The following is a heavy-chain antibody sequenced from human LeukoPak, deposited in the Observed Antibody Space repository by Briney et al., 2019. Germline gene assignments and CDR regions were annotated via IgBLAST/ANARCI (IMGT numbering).Heavy chain of an antibody. CDR3: ARLPPEDAFDI. J-gene: IGHJ3*02. CDR1: GGSISNYY. CDR2: KYARGSS. Sequence: SETLSLTCTVSGGSISNYYWSWIRQPVGKGLEWIGRKYARGSSNYNPPVQSRVTMSVDTSKNQFSLRLSSVTAADTAVYYCARLPPEDAFDIWGQGTMVTV. V-gene: IGHV4-4*07.